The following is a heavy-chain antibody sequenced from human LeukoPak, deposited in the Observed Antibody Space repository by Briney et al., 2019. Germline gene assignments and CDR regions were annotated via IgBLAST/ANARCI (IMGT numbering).Heavy chain of an antibody. CDR2: INPNSGGT. CDR1: GYTFTGYY. V-gene: IGHV1-2*02. D-gene: IGHD2-2*01. Sequence: ASVKVSCKASGYTFTGYYMHWVRQAPGQGLEWMGWINPNSGGTNYAQKFQGRVTMTRDTSISTAYMELSRLRSDDTAVYYCARVGAYCSSTSCPGYYYYMDVWGKGTTVTVSS. CDR3: ARVGAYCSSTSCPGYYYYMDV. J-gene: IGHJ6*03.